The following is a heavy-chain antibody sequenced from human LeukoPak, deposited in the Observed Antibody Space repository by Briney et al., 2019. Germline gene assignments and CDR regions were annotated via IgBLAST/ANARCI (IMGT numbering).Heavy chain of an antibody. J-gene: IGHJ4*02. CDR2: ISAYNGNT. CDR3: ARLAVAGTGVDY. D-gene: IGHD6-19*01. CDR1: GYTFTIYG. V-gene: IGHV1-18*01. Sequence: ASVTVSCKASGYTFTIYGISWVRQAPGQGLEWMGWISAYNGNTNYAQKLQGRVTMTRDTSISTAYMELSRLRSDDTAVYYCARLAVAGTGVDYWGQGTLVTVSS.